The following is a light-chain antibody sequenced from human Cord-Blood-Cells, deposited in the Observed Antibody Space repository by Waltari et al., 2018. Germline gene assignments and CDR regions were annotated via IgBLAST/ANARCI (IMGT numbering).Light chain of an antibody. CDR3: QQYDSTPT. Sequence: DIAITQSPYSLSLSPVYRATMNCTTSHCVLNNYNNNSYLAWYQQKPGQPPKLLIYCASTRESGVPDRFSGSGSGTDFTLTISSLQAEDVAVYYCQQYDSTPTFGGGTKVEIK. CDR1: HCVLNNYNNNSY. CDR2: CAS. J-gene: IGKJ4*02. V-gene: IGKV4-1*01.